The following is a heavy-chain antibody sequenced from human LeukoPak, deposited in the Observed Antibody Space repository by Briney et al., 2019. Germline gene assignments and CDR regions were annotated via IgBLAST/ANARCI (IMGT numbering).Heavy chain of an antibody. Sequence: SETLSLTCAVYGGSFSGYYWSWLRQPPGKGLEWIGEINHSGSTNYNPSLMSRVTISVDTSKNQFSLKLSSVTAADTAVYYCARVNPGLRYFGYWGQGTLVTVSS. D-gene: IGHD3-9*01. J-gene: IGHJ4*02. CDR1: GGSFSGYY. CDR3: ARVNPGLRYFGY. V-gene: IGHV4-34*01. CDR2: INHSGST.